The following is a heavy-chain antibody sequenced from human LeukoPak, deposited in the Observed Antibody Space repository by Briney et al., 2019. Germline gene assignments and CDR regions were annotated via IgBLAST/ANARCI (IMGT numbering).Heavy chain of an antibody. J-gene: IGHJ6*03. Sequence: SETLSLTCTVSGVSISSSNYCWGWIRQPPGRWLERIGCMYDSVSTNYNPPRKSRVTISVDTSQNQFSLKLSSVTAADTDVYYCASVRKGYCSSTRCYAKGYYYYYMDVWGKGTTVTISS. D-gene: IGHD2-2*01. CDR2: MYDSVST. CDR1: GVSISSSNYC. CDR3: ASVRKGYCSSTRCYAKGYYYYYMDV. V-gene: IGHV4-39*07.